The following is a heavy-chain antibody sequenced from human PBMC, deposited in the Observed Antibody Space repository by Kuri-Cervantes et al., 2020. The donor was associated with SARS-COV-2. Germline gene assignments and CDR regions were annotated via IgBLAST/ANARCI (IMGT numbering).Heavy chain of an antibody. V-gene: IGHV3-66*01. CDR1: GLTFKNHA. Sequence: GESLKISCTASGLTFKNHAMNWVRQAPGKGLEWVSVIYSGGSTYYADSVKGRFTISRDNSKNTLYLQMNSLRAEDTAVYYCARMYYYDSKALDYWGQGTLVTVSS. CDR3: ARMYYYDSKALDY. J-gene: IGHJ4*02. D-gene: IGHD3-22*01. CDR2: IYSGGST.